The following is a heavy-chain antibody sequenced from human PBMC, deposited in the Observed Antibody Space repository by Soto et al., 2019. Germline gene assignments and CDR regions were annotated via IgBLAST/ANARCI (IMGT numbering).Heavy chain of an antibody. CDR3: AKDLTMVRGVIYYGIDV. Sequence: EVQVLESGGGLIQPGGSLRLSCAVSGFTFSSYAMSWVRQAPGKGLEWVSCISGSGGSTDYAHSVKGRFTISRDNSKNPPYLQMNSLTAEDTAVYHCAKDLTMVRGVIYYGIDVSGQGTTVTVSS. J-gene: IGHJ6*02. D-gene: IGHD3-10*01. V-gene: IGHV3-23*01. CDR1: GFTFSSYA. CDR2: ISGSGGST.